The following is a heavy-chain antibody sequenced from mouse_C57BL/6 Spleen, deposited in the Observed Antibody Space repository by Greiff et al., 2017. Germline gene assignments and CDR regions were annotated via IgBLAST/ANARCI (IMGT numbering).Heavy chain of an antibody. J-gene: IGHJ4*01. CDR1: GYAFSSSW. V-gene: IGHV1-82*01. D-gene: IGHD3-2*02. CDR2: IYPGDGDT. Sequence: QVQLQQSGPELVKPGASVKISCKASGYAFSSSWMNWVKQRPGKGLEWIGRIYPGDGDTNYNGKFKGKATLTADTSSSTAYMQLSRLTSEDFAVYFCARQLRPSYAMDDWGQGTSVTVSS. CDR3: ARQLRPSYAMDD.